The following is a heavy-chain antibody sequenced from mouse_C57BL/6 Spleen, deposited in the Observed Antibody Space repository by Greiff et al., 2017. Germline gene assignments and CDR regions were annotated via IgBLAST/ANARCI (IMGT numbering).Heavy chain of an antibody. Sequence: VQLQQPGAELVKPGASVKLSCKASGYTFTSYWMHWVKQRPGRGLEWIGGIDPDSGGTKYNEKFKSKATLTVDKPSSTAYMQLSSLTSEDSAVYYCARGRAQDAWFAYWGQGTPVTVSA. CDR3: ARGRAQDAWFAY. CDR1: GYTFTSYW. CDR2: IDPDSGGT. J-gene: IGHJ3*01. V-gene: IGHV1-72*01. D-gene: IGHD3-2*02.